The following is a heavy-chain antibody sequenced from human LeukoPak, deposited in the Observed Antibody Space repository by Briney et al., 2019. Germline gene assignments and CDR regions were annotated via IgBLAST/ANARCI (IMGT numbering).Heavy chain of an antibody. CDR3: ARHIGTRSTSGIRSRGPGNFDP. CDR1: GGSVSSSCYC. J-gene: IGHJ5*02. Sequence: SETLSLTCTVSGGSVSSSCYCWGWIRQPPGNGLDWFGSIYYSGSTYYNPSLKSRVAVSVDTSKNQFSLMLSSVTAADTAVYYCARHIGTRSTSGIRSRGPGNFDPWGQGTLVTVSS. V-gene: IGHV4-39*01. D-gene: IGHD3-16*01. CDR2: IYYSGST.